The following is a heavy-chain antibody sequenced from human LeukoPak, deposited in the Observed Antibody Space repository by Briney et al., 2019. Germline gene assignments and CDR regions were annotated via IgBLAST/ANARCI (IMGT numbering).Heavy chain of an antibody. CDR2: ISSSSSYI. V-gene: IGHV3-21*01. CDR3: ARVVTMIVVVTDTVYYYYYMDV. D-gene: IGHD3-22*01. Sequence: PGGSLRLSCAASGFTFSSYSMNWVRQAPGKGLEWVSSISSSSSYIYYADSVKGRFTISRDNAKNSLYLQMNSLRAEDTAVYYCARVVTMIVVVTDTVYYYYYMDVWGKGTTVTVSS. CDR1: GFTFSSYS. J-gene: IGHJ6*03.